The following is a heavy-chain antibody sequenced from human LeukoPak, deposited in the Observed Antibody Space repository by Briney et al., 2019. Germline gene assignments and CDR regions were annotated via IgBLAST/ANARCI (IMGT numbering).Heavy chain of an antibody. CDR2: INNEGNDT. V-gene: IGHV3-74*01. Sequence: GGSLKLSCAASGFTFTKYWMHWVRQVPRKGLIWVSRINNEGNDTNYADSVKGRFTISGDNAKNTLYLQMNSLRAEDTAVYYCARGIYGNFDYWGQGSLVTVSS. J-gene: IGHJ4*02. CDR1: GFTFTKYW. D-gene: IGHD3-10*01. CDR3: ARGIYGNFDY.